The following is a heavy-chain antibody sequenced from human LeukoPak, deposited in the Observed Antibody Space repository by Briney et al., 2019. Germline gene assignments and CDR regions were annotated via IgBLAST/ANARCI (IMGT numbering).Heavy chain of an antibody. CDR2: ISYDGSNK. J-gene: IGHJ4*02. CDR1: GFTFSSYA. V-gene: IGHV3-30-3*01. CDR3: ARDPPIFY. Sequence: GGSLRLSCAASGFTFSSYAMHWVRRAPGKGLEWVAVISYDGSNKYYADSVKGRFTISRDNSKNTLYLQMNSLRAEDTAVYYCARDPPIFYWGQGTLVTVSS. D-gene: IGHD2/OR15-2a*01.